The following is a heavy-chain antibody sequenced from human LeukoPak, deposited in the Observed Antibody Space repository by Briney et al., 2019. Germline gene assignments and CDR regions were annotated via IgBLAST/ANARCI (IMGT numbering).Heavy chain of an antibody. CDR1: GYSINNGYY. V-gene: IGHV4-38-2*02. CDR2: MFHTGNS. J-gene: IGHJ4*02. CDR3: ARDNLRWPHSEY. Sequence: SETLSLTCTVFGYSINNGYYWGWIRQAPGKGLEWIGSMFHTGNSYYNPSLKRRVTISLDTSKNQFSLNLSSVTAADTAVYYCARDNLRWPHSEYWGQGTLVTVSS. D-gene: IGHD4-23*01.